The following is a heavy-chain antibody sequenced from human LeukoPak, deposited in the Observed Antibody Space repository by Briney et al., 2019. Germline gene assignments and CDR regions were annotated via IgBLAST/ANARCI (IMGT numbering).Heavy chain of an antibody. J-gene: IGHJ4*02. CDR3: ARGGWELFDY. Sequence: PSETLSLTCTVSGGPSSSYYWSWIRQPPGKGLEWIGYIYYSGSTNYNPSLKSRVTISVDTSKNQFSLKLNSVTAADTAVYYCARGGWELFDYWGQGTLVTVSS. CDR2: IYYSGST. V-gene: IGHV4-59*01. CDR1: GGPSSSYY. D-gene: IGHD1-7*01.